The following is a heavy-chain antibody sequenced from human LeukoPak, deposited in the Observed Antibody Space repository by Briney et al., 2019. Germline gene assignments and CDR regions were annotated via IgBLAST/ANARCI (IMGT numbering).Heavy chain of an antibody. CDR2: INHSGST. CDR3: ARRYCSSTSCYVYWFDP. J-gene: IGHJ5*02. Sequence: SETLSLTCAVYGGSFSGYYWSWSRQPPGRGLEWIGEINHSGSTNYNPSLKSRVTISVDTSKNQFSLKLSSVTAADTAVYYCARRYCSSTSCYVYWFDPWGQGTLVTVSS. CDR1: GGSFSGYY. V-gene: IGHV4-34*01. D-gene: IGHD2-2*01.